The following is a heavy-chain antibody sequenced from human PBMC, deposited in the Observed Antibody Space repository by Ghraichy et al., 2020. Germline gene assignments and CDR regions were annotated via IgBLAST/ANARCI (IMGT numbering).Heavy chain of an antibody. V-gene: IGHV3-23*01. CDR3: AKERDSSGYFDY. Sequence: LSLTCAASGFTFSTYAMSWVRQAPGKGLEWVSAISDSGRRTYYADSVKGRFTISRDNSKKTLHLQMNSLRAEDTAVYYCAKERDSSGYFDYWGQGSLVTVSS. CDR2: ISDSGRRT. J-gene: IGHJ4*02. D-gene: IGHD3-22*01. CDR1: GFTFSTYA.